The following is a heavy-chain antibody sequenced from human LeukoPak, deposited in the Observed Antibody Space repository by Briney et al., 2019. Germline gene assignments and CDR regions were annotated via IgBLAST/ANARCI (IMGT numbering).Heavy chain of an antibody. V-gene: IGHV1-8*01. J-gene: IGHJ6*02. CDR2: MNPNSGNT. CDR3: ARAHNAMTTVTYWGYYYYGMDV. Sequence: ASVKVSCKASGYTFTSYDINWVRQATGQGLEWMGWMNPNSGNTGYAQKFQGRVTMTRNTSISTAYMELSSLRSEDTAVYYCARAHNAMTTVTYWGYYYYGMDVWGQGTTVTVSS. D-gene: IGHD4-17*01. CDR1: GYTFTSYD.